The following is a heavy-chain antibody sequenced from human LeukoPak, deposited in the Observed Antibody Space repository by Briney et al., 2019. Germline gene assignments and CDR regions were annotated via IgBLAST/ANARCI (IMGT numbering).Heavy chain of an antibody. J-gene: IGHJ3*02. D-gene: IGHD2-2*01. CDR3: ARAMRRAAMGAFDI. CDR2: ISSSGGDI. CDR1: GFTLSTYS. Sequence: GGSLRLSCAASGFTLSTYSMHWVRQAPGRGLVWVSSISSSGGDIYYADSVKGRFTISRDNAENSVYLQMNSLRAEDTAVYYCARAMRRAAMGAFDIWGQGTMVTVSS. V-gene: IGHV3-21*01.